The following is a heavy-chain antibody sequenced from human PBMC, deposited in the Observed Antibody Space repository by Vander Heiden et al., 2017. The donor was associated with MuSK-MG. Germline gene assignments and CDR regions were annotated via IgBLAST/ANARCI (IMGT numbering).Heavy chain of an antibody. CDR2: ITSRSSI. Sequence: ELQLVESGGGLVKPGGSLGLSCAASGFTFSTSTMNWVRQAPGKGLEWVSSITSRSSIYYADSVKGRFTISRDNAKSSLYLQMNSLRVEDTAVYYCARDPGPGDSWGQGTLVTVSS. CDR3: ARDPGPGDS. CDR1: GFTFSTST. V-gene: IGHV3-21*02. J-gene: IGHJ4*02.